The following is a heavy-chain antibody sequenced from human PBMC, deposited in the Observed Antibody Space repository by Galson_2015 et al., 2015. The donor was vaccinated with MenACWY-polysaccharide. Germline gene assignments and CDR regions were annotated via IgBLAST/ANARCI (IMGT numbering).Heavy chain of an antibody. CDR2: IRSKSYGGTP. CDR1: GFTFGDYT. Sequence: ALRLACVASGFTFGDYTMKWLRQAPGNGLEWAGFIRSKSYGGTPEYAASVKGRLTISRDDSKSIAYLQMNSLKPEDTAEYYCTRTSSVPTSSIFDCWGQGTLVTVSS. CDR3: TRTSSVPTSSIFDC. D-gene: IGHD4-17*01. V-gene: IGHV3-49*03. J-gene: IGHJ4*02.